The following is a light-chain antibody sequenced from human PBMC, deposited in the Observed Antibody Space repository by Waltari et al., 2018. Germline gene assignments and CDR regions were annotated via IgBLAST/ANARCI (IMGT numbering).Light chain of an antibody. J-gene: IGLJ2*01. V-gene: IGLV2-8*01. CDR2: EVT. CDR1: RSDIGADNY. CDR3: SSYAGSNYLV. Sequence: QSALTQPPSASGSPGQSVTIPCTGTRSDIGADNYVSWYQQHPGKAPKFIMFEVTKRPSGVPDRFSGSKSGITASLTISGLQPEDEADYYCSSYAGSNYLVFGGGTKLTVL.